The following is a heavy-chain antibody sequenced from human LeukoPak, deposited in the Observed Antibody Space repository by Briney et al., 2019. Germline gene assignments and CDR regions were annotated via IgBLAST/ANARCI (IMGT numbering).Heavy chain of an antibody. CDR1: GGSIRSSSYY. Sequence: SETLSLTCTVSGGSIRSSSYYWGWIRQPPGKGLEWIGSIYYSGSTYYNPSLKSRVTISVDTSKNQFSLKLSSVTAADTAVYYCARLKRISGSYSGGYYFDYWGQGTLVTVSS. V-gene: IGHV4-39*01. J-gene: IGHJ4*02. CDR3: ARLKRISGSYSGGYYFDY. CDR2: IYYSGST. D-gene: IGHD1-26*01.